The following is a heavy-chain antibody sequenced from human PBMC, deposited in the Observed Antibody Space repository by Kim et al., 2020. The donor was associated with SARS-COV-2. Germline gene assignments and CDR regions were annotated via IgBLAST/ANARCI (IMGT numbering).Heavy chain of an antibody. V-gene: IGHV1-24*01. CDR3: ATALVISYYYYGMDV. D-gene: IGHD3-10*01. Sequence: QKLQGRVTMTENTSTDTAYMELSSLRSEDTAVYYCATALVISYYYYGMDVWGQGTTVTVSS. J-gene: IGHJ6*02.